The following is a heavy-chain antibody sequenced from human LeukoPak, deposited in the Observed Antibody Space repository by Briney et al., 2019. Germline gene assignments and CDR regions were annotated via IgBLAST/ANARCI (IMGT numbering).Heavy chain of an antibody. V-gene: IGHV3-30*02. CDR1: GFTFSSYG. CDR2: IRYDGNNK. Sequence: PGGSLRLSCAASGFTFSSYGMHWVRQAPGKGLEWVAFIRYDGNNKYYADSVKGRFTISRDNSKNTLHLQMNSLRTEDTAVYYCAKDVHDYINYWGQGTLVTVSS. J-gene: IGHJ4*02. CDR3: AKDVHDYINY. D-gene: IGHD3-16*01.